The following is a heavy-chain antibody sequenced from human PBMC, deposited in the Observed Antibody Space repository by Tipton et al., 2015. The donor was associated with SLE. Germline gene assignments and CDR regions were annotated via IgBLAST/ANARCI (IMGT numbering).Heavy chain of an antibody. CDR3: ARHSRGATSVRTPYFDS. J-gene: IGHJ4*02. V-gene: IGHV4-38-2*01. Sequence: TLSLTCAVSGYSISSGYYWGWIRQPPGKGLEWVAGISHTGTTFYNPSLKSRATISLHTSKNQFSLKLSSVTAADTALYYCARHSRGATSVRTPYFDSWGQGTLVTVSS. CDR2: ISHTGTT. D-gene: IGHD1-26*01. CDR1: GYSISSGYY.